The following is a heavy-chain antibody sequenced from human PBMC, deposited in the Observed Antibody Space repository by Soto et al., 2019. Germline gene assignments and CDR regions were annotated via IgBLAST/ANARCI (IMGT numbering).Heavy chain of an antibody. J-gene: IGHJ6*03. CDR2: ILGRTDNT. CDR3: AKRAPGSYYKDV. Sequence: GSLRLSCAVSGFTFSNYAMTWVRQAPGRGLEWVSTILGRTDNTYYADSVKGRFTISRDHSKNTLYLQMNSLRAEDTAVYYCAKRAPGSYYKDVWGKGTTVTVSS. D-gene: IGHD6-13*01. V-gene: IGHV3-23*01. CDR1: GFTFSNYA.